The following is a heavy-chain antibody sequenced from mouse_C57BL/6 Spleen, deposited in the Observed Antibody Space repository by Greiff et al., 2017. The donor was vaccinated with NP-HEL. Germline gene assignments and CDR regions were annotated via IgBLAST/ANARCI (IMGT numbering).Heavy chain of an antibody. CDR3: ARGVYDGYWYFDV. V-gene: IGHV3-6*01. CDR2: ISYDGSN. Sequence: EVKVEESGPGLVKPSQSLSLTCSVTGYSITSGYYWNWIRQFPGNKLEWMGYISYDGSNNYNPSLKNRISITRDTSKNQFFLKLNSVTTEDTATYYCARGVYDGYWYFDVWGTGTTVTVSS. J-gene: IGHJ1*03. CDR1: GYSITSGYY. D-gene: IGHD2-3*01.